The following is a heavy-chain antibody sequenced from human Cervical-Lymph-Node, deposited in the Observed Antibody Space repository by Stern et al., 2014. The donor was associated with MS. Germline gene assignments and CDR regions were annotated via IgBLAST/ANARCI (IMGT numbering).Heavy chain of an antibody. V-gene: IGHV3-7*01. CDR2: IRQDGYDK. CDR1: GFSFGTSW. J-gene: IGHJ4*02. D-gene: IGHD2/OR15-2a*01. Sequence: EVQLLESGGGLVQPGGSLRLSCVASGFSFGTSWMSWVRQPPGMGLEWVANIRQDGYDKFYVDSVKGRFTISRDNARNSLYLQMNSLTVADTAVYYCARDRRAFLDYWGQGTHVAVSS. CDR3: ARDRRAFLDY.